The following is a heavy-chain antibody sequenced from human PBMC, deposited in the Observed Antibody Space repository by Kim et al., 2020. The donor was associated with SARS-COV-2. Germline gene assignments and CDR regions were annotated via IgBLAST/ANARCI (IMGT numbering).Heavy chain of an antibody. Sequence: GGSLRLSCAASGFTFSSYAMHWVRQAPGKGLEWVAVISYDGSNKYYADSVKGRFTISRDNSKNTLYLQMNSLRAEDTAVYYCARDQRRPNYYDSSGYLRGAFDIWGQGTMVTVSS. CDR1: GFTFSSYA. CDR3: ARDQRRPNYYDSSGYLRGAFDI. J-gene: IGHJ3*02. CDR2: ISYDGSNK. D-gene: IGHD3-22*01. V-gene: IGHV3-30-3*01.